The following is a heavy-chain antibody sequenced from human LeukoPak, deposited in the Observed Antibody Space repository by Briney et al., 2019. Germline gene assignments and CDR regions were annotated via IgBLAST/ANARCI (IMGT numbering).Heavy chain of an antibody. D-gene: IGHD6-19*01. CDR1: GGTFSSYA. CDR2: IIPILGIA. J-gene: IGHJ6*02. Sequence: ASVKVSCKASGGTFSSYAISWVRQAPGQGLEWMGRIIPILGIANYAQKFQGRVTITADTSTSTAYMEVSSLRSEDTAVYYCARGGQQWLSTNYYYYGMDVWGQGTTVTVSS. CDR3: ARGGQQWLSTNYYYYGMDV. V-gene: IGHV1-69*04.